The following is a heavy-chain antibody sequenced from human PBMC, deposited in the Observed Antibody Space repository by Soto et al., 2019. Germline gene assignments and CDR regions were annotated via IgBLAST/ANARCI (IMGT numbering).Heavy chain of an antibody. J-gene: IGHJ4*02. D-gene: IGHD5-12*01. CDR3: ARGQEGVVATH. CDR2: VKDGGHT. V-gene: IGHV4-34*01. Sequence: QVQLQQWGAGLLKPSETLSLNCAVTGGSLSGYYWSWIRQPPGKGLEWIGEVKDGGHTNYSPSLRGRVTISSDTPNNQVSLGLNSVTAADTGVYYCARGQEGVVATHWDQGSLVTVSS. CDR1: GGSLSGYY.